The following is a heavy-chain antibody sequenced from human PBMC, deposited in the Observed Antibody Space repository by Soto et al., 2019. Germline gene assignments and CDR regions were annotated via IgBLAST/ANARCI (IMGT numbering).Heavy chain of an antibody. V-gene: IGHV1-24*01. Sequence: QVQLVQSGAEVKKPGASVKVSCKVSGYTLTELSMHWVRQAPGKGLEWMGGFDPEDGETIYAQKFQGRVTMTEDTSTDTAYMELSSRRYEDTAVYYCATLRRVGSGWYGGGGAAEYWGQGTLVTVSS. D-gene: IGHD6-19*01. J-gene: IGHJ4*02. CDR2: FDPEDGET. CDR3: ATLRRVGSGWYGGGGAAEY. CDR1: GYTLTELS.